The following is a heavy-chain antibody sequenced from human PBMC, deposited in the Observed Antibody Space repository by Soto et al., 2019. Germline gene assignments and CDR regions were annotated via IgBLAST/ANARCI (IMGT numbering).Heavy chain of an antibody. D-gene: IGHD6-19*01. V-gene: IGHV1-69*01. CDR3: ARLYSSGWYGGGYYYYGMDV. CDR2: IIPIFGTA. CDR1: GGTFSSYA. Sequence: QVQLVQSGAEVKKPGSSVKVSCKASGGTFSSYAISWVRQAPGQGLEWMGGIIPIFGTANYAQKFQGRVTFTANESTRTAYMELSSLRSEDTAVYYCARLYSSGWYGGGYYYYGMDVWGQGTTVTVSS. J-gene: IGHJ6*02.